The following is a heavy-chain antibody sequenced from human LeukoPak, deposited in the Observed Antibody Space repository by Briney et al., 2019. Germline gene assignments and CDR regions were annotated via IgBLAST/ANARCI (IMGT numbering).Heavy chain of an antibody. D-gene: IGHD3-10*01. J-gene: IGHJ4*02. CDR2: TYYRSKWYN. CDR3: ARDRYYYGSGSSYYFDY. Sequence: SQTLSLTCAISGDSVSSKSAAWNWIRQSPSRGLEWLGRTYYRSKWYNDYAVSVKSRITINPDTSKNQFSLQLNSVTPEDTAVYYCARDRYYYGSGSSYYFDYWGQGTLVTVSS. V-gene: IGHV6-1*01. CDR1: GDSVSSKSAA.